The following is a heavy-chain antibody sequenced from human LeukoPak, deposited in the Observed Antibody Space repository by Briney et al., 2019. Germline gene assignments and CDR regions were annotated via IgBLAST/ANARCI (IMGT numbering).Heavy chain of an antibody. Sequence: PGGSLRLSCAASGFAFSSYWMSWVRQAPGKGLEWVANIKQDGSEKYYVDSVKGRFTISRDNAKNSLYLQMNSLRAEDTAVYYCARAHPLGKMATTTKRLGGPSDYWGQGTLVTVSS. V-gene: IGHV3-7*01. CDR1: GFAFSSYW. J-gene: IGHJ4*02. D-gene: IGHD5-24*01. CDR2: IKQDGSEK. CDR3: ARAHPLGKMATTTKRLGGPSDY.